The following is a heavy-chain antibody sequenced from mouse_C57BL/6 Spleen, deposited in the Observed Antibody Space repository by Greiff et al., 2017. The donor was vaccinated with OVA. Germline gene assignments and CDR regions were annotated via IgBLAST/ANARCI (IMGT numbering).Heavy chain of an antibody. V-gene: IGHV1-19*01. CDR1: GYTFTDYY. Sequence: EVQLQQSGPVLVKPGASVKMSCKASGYTFTDYYMNWVKQSHGKSLEWIGVINPYNGGTSYTQKFKGKATLPVDKSSSTANMELNNLTSEDSAVYYSARWGPTTTVSHYAMDYWGQGTSVTVSS. J-gene: IGHJ4*01. CDR2: INPYNGGT. D-gene: IGHD1-1*01. CDR3: ARWGPTTTVSHYAMDY.